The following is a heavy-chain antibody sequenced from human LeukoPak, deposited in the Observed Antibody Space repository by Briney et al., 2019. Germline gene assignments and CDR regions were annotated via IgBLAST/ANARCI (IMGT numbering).Heavy chain of an antibody. Sequence: SETLSLTCTVSGGFISSYYWSWIRQPPGKGLEWIGYIYYSGSTYYNPSLKSRVTISVDTSKNQFSLKLSSVTAADTAVYYCARMGAWPLQAFDIWGQGTMVTVSS. V-gene: IGHV4-59*06. D-gene: IGHD3-16*01. J-gene: IGHJ3*02. CDR1: GGFISSYY. CDR3: ARMGAWPLQAFDI. CDR2: IYYSGST.